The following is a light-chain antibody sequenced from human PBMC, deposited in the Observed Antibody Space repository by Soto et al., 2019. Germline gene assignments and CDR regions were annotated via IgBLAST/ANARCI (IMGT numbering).Light chain of an antibody. V-gene: IGKV2D-30*01. J-gene: IGKJ1*01. Sequence: QQRPGHYLGLLRYKVSNWDFGVPDRFSGSGSGTDFSLKISWVEAEDVDIYNCMQGTLWAFGQGPKVDIK. CDR3: MQGTLWA. CDR2: KVS.